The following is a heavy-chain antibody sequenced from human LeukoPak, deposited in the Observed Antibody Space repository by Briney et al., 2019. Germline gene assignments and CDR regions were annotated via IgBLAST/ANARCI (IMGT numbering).Heavy chain of an antibody. D-gene: IGHD1-26*01. CDR1: GFTFSSYG. Sequence: PGGSLRLSCAASGFTFSSYGMHWVRQAPGKGLEWVAFIRHDGSNKYYADSVKGRFTISRDNSKYTLYLQMNSLRAEDTAVYYCAKLPEVKKRELDYWGQGTLVTVSS. V-gene: IGHV3-30*02. J-gene: IGHJ4*02. CDR2: IRHDGSNK. CDR3: AKLPEVKKRELDY.